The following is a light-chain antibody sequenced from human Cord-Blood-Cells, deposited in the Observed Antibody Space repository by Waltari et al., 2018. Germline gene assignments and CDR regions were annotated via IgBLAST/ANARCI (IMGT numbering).Light chain of an antibody. Sequence: QSALTPPASVSGSPGQSITISSPGTSSVVGSYNLVSWYQQHPGKAPKLMIYKGSKRPSGVSNRFSGSKAGNTASLTISVLQAEDEADYYCCSYAGSSTYVFGTGTKVTVL. CDR2: KGS. J-gene: IGLJ1*01. V-gene: IGLV2-23*01. CDR1: SSVVGSYNL. CDR3: CSYAGSSTYV.